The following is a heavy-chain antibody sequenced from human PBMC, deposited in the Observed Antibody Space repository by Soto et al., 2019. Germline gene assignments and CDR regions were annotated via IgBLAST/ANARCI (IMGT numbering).Heavy chain of an antibody. CDR1: GFTLSSYH. J-gene: IGHJ4*02. Sequence: GGSLRLSCAASGFTLSSYHMDWVRQAPWKGLEWVSYISAGAITIYYADSVKGRFTISRDNAKNSLYLQMNSLRAEDTAVYYCARESAEAGLDYWGQRTLVTVCS. CDR2: ISAGAITI. D-gene: IGHD6-13*01. CDR3: ARESAEAGLDY. V-gene: IGHV3-48*03.